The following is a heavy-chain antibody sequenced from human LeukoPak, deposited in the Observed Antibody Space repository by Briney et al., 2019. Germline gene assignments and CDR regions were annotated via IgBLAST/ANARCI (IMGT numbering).Heavy chain of an antibody. V-gene: IGHV3-23*01. D-gene: IGHD3/OR15-3a*01. Sequence: PEGSLRLSCAASGFTFNNYAMSWVRQAPGKGLEWFSAISSSGRSTWNADSVEGRFTISRDNSKNTLYLQMNSLRAEDTATYYCAKDHSDCRGRDCFLHQDWGQGTLVTVSS. CDR2: ISSSGRST. J-gene: IGHJ4*02. CDR3: AKDHSDCRGRDCFLHQD. CDR1: GFTFNNYA.